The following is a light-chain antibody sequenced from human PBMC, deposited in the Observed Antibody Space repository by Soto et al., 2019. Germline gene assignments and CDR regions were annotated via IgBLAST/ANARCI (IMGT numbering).Light chain of an antibody. V-gene: IGLV8-61*01. J-gene: IGLJ1*01. CDR3: VLYMGSGIGV. CDR2: STN. Sequence: QTVVTQEPSFSVSPGGTVTLTCGLSSGSVSTSYYPSWYQQTPGQAPRTLIYSTNTRSSGVPDRFSGSILGNKAALTITGAQADDESDYYCVLYMGSGIGVFGTGTKVT. CDR1: SGSVSTSYY.